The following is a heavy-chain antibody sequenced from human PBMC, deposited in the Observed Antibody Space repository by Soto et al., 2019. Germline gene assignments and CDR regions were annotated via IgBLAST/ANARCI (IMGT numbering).Heavy chain of an antibody. CDR3: AKVVRHCSGGSCYGGYSDY. CDR1: GFTFSDYS. Sequence: GGSLRLSCAASGFTFSDYSMNWVRRAPGKGLEWLSDISGSSSNTYYADSVKGRFTISRDNSKNTVYLQMNSLRADDTAVYYCAKVVRHCSGGSCYGGYSDYWGQGTLVTVSS. V-gene: IGHV3-48*01. J-gene: IGHJ4*02. CDR2: ISGSSSNT. D-gene: IGHD2-15*01.